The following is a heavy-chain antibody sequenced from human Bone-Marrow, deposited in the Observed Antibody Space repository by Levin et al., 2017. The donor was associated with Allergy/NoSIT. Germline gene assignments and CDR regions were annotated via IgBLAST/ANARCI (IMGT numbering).Heavy chain of an antibody. CDR3: ASDSHYYFYSTNTWFDP. Sequence: LSLTCAASGFTFNNYAMHWVRQAPGKGLGWGSGISWNSGSLGYGDSVKGRVNISRDNAHTSLYLQMNSLSLAATALYSCASDSHYYFYSTNTWFDPSVHPPLVTFSS. J-gene: IGHJ5*02. V-gene: IGHV3-9*01. D-gene: IGHD3-22*01. CDR1: GFTFNNYA. CDR2: ISWNSGSL.